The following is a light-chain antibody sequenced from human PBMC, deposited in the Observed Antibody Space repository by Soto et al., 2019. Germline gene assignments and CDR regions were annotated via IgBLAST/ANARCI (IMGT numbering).Light chain of an antibody. CDR2: DVT. Sequence: QSVLPQPASVSGSPGQSITISCTGTSSDIGGYNYVPWNQQHPGKAPKLLISDVTNRPSGVSNRFSGSKSSNSVSLTTSGLQAEDEAEYYCSSYTSSTTFVFGPGTKVTVL. V-gene: IGLV2-14*03. CDR3: SSYTSSTTFV. CDR1: SSDIGGYNY. J-gene: IGLJ1*01.